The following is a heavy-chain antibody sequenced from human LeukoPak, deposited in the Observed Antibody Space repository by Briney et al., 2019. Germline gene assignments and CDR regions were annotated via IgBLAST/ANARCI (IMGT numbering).Heavy chain of an antibody. Sequence: GGSLRLSCAASGFTFSSYWLHWVRQRPGKGLVWVSRINREGSGTNYADSVKGRFTISRDNARNTLYLQMNSLRVEDTAVYYCARVSNRDGPTFDYWGQGTLVTVSS. CDR1: GFTFSSYW. D-gene: IGHD5-24*01. J-gene: IGHJ4*02. CDR2: INREGSGT. V-gene: IGHV3-74*01. CDR3: ARVSNRDGPTFDY.